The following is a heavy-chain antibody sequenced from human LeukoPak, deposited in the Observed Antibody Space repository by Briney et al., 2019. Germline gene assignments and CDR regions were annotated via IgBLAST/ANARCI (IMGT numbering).Heavy chain of an antibody. V-gene: IGHV3-30*18. CDR3: VKDSSSTWFGGDSK. CDR2: ISTDASTK. CDR1: GFSFTYYG. D-gene: IGHD3-10*01. J-gene: IGHJ4*02. Sequence: GGSLRLSCAASGFSFTYYGLHWVRQAPGKGLEWVSFISTDASTKNYADSVKGRFTISRDNSKNTLYLQMKSLRVEDTAVYYCVKDSSSTWFGGDSKWGQGALVTVSS.